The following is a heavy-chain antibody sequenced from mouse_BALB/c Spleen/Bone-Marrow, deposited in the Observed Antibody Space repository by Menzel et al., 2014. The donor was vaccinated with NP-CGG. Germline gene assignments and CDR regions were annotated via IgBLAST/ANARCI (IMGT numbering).Heavy chain of an antibody. CDR2: INPGTGGT. J-gene: IGHJ3*01. CDR1: GYAFTYYL. V-gene: IGHV1-54*01. Sequence: VQLQQSGAEQARPGTSVKVSCKAAGYAFTYYLIDWIKQRPGQRPGQGLEWIGVINPGTGGTNYNEKFKGRATLTADNSSSTAYMQLSSLTSDDSAVYFCARRPWFAYWGQGTLVTVSA. CDR3: ARRPWFAY.